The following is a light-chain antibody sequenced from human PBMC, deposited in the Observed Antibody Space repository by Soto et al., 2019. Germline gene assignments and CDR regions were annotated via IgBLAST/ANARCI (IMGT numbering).Light chain of an antibody. Sequence: QSVLTQSPSASASLGASVKLTFTLSRGHSNYAIAWHQQQSEKGPRYLMKLNSDGSHSKGDGIPDRFSGSSSGAERYLTISSLQSEDEADYYCQTWGSGIVVFGGGTKLTVL. J-gene: IGLJ2*01. CDR1: RGHSNYA. CDR2: LNSDGSH. V-gene: IGLV4-69*01. CDR3: QTWGSGIVV.